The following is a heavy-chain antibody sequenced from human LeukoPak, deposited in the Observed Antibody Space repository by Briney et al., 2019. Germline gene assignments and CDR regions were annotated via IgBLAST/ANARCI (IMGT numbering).Heavy chain of an antibody. CDR1: GFTFSSYA. CDR2: ISGSGGST. V-gene: IGHV3-23*01. Sequence: PGGSLRLSCAASGFTFSSYAMSWVRQAPGKGLEWVSAISGSGGSTYYVDSVKGRFTISRDNSKNTLYLQMNSLRAEDTAVYYCANPYYDILTGYYPFDYWGQGTLVTVSS. J-gene: IGHJ4*02. CDR3: ANPYYDILTGYYPFDY. D-gene: IGHD3-9*01.